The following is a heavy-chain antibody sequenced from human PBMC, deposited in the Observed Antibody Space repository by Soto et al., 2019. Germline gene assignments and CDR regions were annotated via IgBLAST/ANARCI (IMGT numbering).Heavy chain of an antibody. CDR1: GGSFSGYY. CDR2: INHSGST. CDR3: AREGPGKGFDY. Sequence: SETLSLTCAVYGGSFSGYYWSWIRQPPGKGLEWIGEINHSGSTNYNPSLKSRVTISVDTSKNQFSLKLSSVTAADTAVYYCAREGPGKGFDYWGHGTLVTVSS. D-gene: IGHD3-10*01. J-gene: IGHJ4*01. V-gene: IGHV4-34*01.